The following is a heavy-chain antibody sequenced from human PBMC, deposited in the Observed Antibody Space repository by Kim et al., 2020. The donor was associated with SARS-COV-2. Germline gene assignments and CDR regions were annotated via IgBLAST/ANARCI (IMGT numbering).Heavy chain of an antibody. CDR3: ARFHSGYYLWYFDL. CDR2: ISSSSSYI. CDR1: GFTFSSYS. D-gene: IGHD3-22*01. Sequence: GGSLRLSCAASGFTFSSYSMNWVRQAPGKGLEWVSSISSSSSYIYYADSVKGRFTISRDNAKNSLYLQMNSLRAEDTAVYYCARFHSGYYLWYFDLWGRGTLVTVSS. V-gene: IGHV3-21*01. J-gene: IGHJ2*01.